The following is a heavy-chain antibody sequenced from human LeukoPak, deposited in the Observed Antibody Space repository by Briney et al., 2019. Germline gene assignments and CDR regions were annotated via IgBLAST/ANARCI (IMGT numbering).Heavy chain of an antibody. J-gene: IGHJ4*02. V-gene: IGHV4-34*01. CDR1: VGSFSGRY. CDR3: ARGSAGATLDY. Sequence: SETLSLTCTVYVGSFSGRYWSWIRQPPGRGLEWVGEINHSGSTNYNPSLKSRVTISVDTSKNQFSLKLNSVTAADTAVYYCARGSAGATLDYWGQGALVTVSS. D-gene: IGHD1-26*01. CDR2: INHSGST.